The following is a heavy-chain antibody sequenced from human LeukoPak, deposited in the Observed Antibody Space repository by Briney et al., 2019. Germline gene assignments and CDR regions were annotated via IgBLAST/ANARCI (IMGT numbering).Heavy chain of an antibody. J-gene: IGHJ4*02. CDR3: ARDLGIVATILGY. D-gene: IGHD5-12*01. Sequence: VASVKVSCKASGYTFTGYYMHWVRQAPGQGLEWMGWINPNSGGTNYAQKFQGRVTMTRDTSISTAYMELSRLRSDDTAVYYCARDLGIVATILGYWGQGTLVTVSS. CDR2: INPNSGGT. V-gene: IGHV1-2*02. CDR1: GYTFTGYY.